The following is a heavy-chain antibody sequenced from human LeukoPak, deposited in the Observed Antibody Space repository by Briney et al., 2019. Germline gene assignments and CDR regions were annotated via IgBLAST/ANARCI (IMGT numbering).Heavy chain of an antibody. CDR2: INHSGST. D-gene: IGHD3-22*01. J-gene: IGHJ3*02. CDR3: ARADPDSSGYYFVWAFDI. V-gene: IGHV4-39*07. CDR1: GGSISSGGYY. Sequence: PSETLSLTCTVSGGSISSGGYYWSWIRQPPGKGLGWIGEINHSGSTNYNPSLKSRVTISVDTSKNQFSLKLSSVTAADTAVYYCARADPDSSGYYFVWAFDIWGQGTMVTVSS.